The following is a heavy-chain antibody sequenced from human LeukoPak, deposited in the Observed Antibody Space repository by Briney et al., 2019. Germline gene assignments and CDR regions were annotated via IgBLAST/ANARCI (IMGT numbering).Heavy chain of an antibody. CDR1: GFTVSSNY. D-gene: IGHD5-18*01. Sequence: GGSLRLSCAASGFTVSSNYMSWVRQAPGKGLEWVSVIYSGGSTYYADSVKGRFTISIDNSKNTLYLQMNSLRAEDTAVYHCAKGGYSNGRYYYYYMDVWGEGTTVTVSS. CDR3: AKGGYSNGRYYYYYMDV. J-gene: IGHJ6*03. CDR2: IYSGGST. V-gene: IGHV3-53*01.